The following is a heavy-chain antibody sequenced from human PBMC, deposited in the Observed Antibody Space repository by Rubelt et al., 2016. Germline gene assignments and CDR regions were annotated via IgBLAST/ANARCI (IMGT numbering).Heavy chain of an antibody. Sequence: QVQLQQWGAGLLKPSETLSLTCAVYGGSFSGYYWSWIRQPPGKGLEWIGETNHSGRTNYNPSLKSRVHISVRTFRNPFTLKLSSVTAADTAVYDCAGVRCGGSCRPPNFYYYGMDVWGQGTTVTVSS. V-gene: IGHV4-34*01. CDR2: TNHSGRT. CDR3: AGVRCGGSCRPPNFYYYGMDV. D-gene: IGHD2-15*01. CDR1: GGSFSGYY. J-gene: IGHJ6*02.